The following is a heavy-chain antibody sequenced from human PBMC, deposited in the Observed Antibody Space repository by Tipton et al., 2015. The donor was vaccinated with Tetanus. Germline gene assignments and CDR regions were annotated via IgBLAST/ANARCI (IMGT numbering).Heavy chain of an antibody. Sequence: LRLSCNVSGASMSSSSYYWDWVRQPPGKGLEWIGSIYYSGSSYYNPSLESRVTISLDTSKNRFSLRLSSVTAADTAVYYCARDQGGGRVARLNWFGPWGQGALVTASS. D-gene: IGHD3-16*01. V-gene: IGHV4-39*07. CDR2: IYYSGSS. CDR3: ARDQGGGRVARLNWFGP. CDR1: GASMSSSSYY. J-gene: IGHJ5*02.